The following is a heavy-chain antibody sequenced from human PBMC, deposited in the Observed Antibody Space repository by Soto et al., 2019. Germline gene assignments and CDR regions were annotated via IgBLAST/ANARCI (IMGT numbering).Heavy chain of an antibody. D-gene: IGHD2-21*02. Sequence: SVKVSCKAPGGTFSSYAISWVRQAPGQGLEWMGGIIPIFGTANYAQKFQGRVTITADESTSTAYMELSSLRSEDTAVYYCARAYCGGDCYSPGYYYGMDVWGQGTTVTVYS. V-gene: IGHV1-69*13. J-gene: IGHJ6*02. CDR2: IIPIFGTA. CDR3: ARAYCGGDCYSPGYYYGMDV. CDR1: GGTFSSYA.